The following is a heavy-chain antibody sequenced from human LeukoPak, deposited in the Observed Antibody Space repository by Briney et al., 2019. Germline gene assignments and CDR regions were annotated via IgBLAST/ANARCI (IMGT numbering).Heavy chain of an antibody. CDR3: ARDSGMVRGIVDY. J-gene: IGHJ4*02. V-gene: IGHV1-46*01. D-gene: IGHD3-10*01. Sequence: ASVKVSCKSSGYTFTSYYMYWVRQAPEQGLEWMGIINPSGGSTSYAQKFQGRVTMTRDTSTSTVYMELRSLRSEDTAVYYCARDSGMVRGIVDYWGQGTLVTVSS. CDR1: GYTFTSYY. CDR2: INPSGGST.